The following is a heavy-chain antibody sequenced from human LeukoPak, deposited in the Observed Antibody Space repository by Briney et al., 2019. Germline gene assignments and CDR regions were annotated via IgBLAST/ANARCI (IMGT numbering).Heavy chain of an antibody. Sequence: GGSLRLSCAASGFTFSDYYMSWIRQAPGKGLEWVSYISSSGSTIYYADSVKGRFTISRDNAKNSLYLQMNSLRAEDTAVYYCARTIGYCSGGSCYLEYFQHWGQGTLVTVSS. V-gene: IGHV3-11*04. D-gene: IGHD2-15*01. CDR2: ISSSGSTI. CDR3: ARTIGYCSGGSCYLEYFQH. CDR1: GFTFSDYY. J-gene: IGHJ1*01.